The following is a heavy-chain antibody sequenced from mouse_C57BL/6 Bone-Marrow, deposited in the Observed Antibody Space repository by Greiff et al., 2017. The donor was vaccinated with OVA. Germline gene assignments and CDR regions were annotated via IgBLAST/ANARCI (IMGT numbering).Heavy chain of an antibody. V-gene: IGHV1-64*01. D-gene: IGHD3-3*01. J-gene: IGHJ2*01. CDR3: ARGTPYYFDD. Sequence: QVQLQQPGAELVKPGASVKLSCKASGYTFTSYWMHWVKQRPGQGLEWIGMIHPNSGSTNYNERFKSKATLTVDKSSSTAYMQLSSLTSEDAAVYDCARGTPYYFDDWGQGTTLTVSS. CDR2: IHPNSGST. CDR1: GYTFTSYW.